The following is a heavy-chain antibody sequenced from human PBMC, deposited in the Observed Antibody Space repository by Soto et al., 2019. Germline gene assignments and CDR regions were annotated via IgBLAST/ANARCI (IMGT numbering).Heavy chain of an antibody. Sequence: QVHLQQSGPGLVNPSETLSLTCTVSGGSMSSYYWTWIRQPAGKGLEWIGRVYSSGGTQYNPSLKSRVTISLDTSKNQFSLRLLSVTDADTAVYYCARGQRVSDWFDPWGQGTLVTVSS. CDR3: ARGQRVSDWFDP. V-gene: IGHV4-4*07. CDR1: GGSMSSYY. J-gene: IGHJ5*02. D-gene: IGHD2-2*01. CDR2: VYSSGGT.